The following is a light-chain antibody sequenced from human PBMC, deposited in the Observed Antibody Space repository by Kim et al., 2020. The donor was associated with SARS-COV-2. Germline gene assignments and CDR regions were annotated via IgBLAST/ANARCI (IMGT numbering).Light chain of an antibody. CDR3: QHHSTYPIT. J-gene: IGKJ5*01. CDR1: QSIGGG. V-gene: IGKV1-5*01. Sequence: ASVGDRVTITCRASQSIGGGLAWYQQKPGKAPKLLIYDASSVESGVPSRFSGSGSGTEFTLTISSLQPDDSATYYCQHHSTYPITFGQGTRLEIK. CDR2: DAS.